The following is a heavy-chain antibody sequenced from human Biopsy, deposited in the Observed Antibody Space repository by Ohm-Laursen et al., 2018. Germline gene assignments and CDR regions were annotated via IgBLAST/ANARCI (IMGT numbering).Heavy chain of an antibody. Sequence: SETLSLTWAVYGGSFSGYYWSWIRQPPGKGLEWIGEINQSGSTKYNPSLKRRATLSADSSNSQFSLRLTSVTAADTAIYYCARGSGYFKLDVWGQGTTVTVSS. CDR3: ARGSGYFKLDV. D-gene: IGHD5-12*01. J-gene: IGHJ6*02. CDR1: GGSFSGYY. V-gene: IGHV4-34*01. CDR2: INQSGST.